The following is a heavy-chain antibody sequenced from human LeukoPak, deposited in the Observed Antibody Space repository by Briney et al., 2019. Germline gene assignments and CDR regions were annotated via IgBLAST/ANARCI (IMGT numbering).Heavy chain of an antibody. V-gene: IGHV3-11*05. CDR2: ISSSRSDT. J-gene: IGHJ4*02. CDR3: ARDRLWEVGATPYFAY. Sequence: GGSLRLSCAASGFTFSDYYMSWIRQAPGKGLEWVSYISSSRSDTKYADSVKGRFTISRDNAENSLYLQMNSLRAEDTAVYYCARDRLWEVGATPYFAYWGQGTLVTVSS. CDR1: GFTFSDYY. D-gene: IGHD1-26*01.